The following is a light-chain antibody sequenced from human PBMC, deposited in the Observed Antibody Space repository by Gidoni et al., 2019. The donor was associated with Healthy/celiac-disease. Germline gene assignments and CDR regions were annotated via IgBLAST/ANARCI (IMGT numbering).Light chain of an antibody. CDR1: SSDVGGYNY. V-gene: IGLV2-8*01. CDR3: SSYAGSNHVV. CDR2: EVS. Sequence: QSALTQPPSASGSPGQSVTISCTGTSSDVGGYNYVSWYQQHPGKAPKLMIYEVSKRPSGVPARFSGSKSGNTASLTVSGLQAEDEADYYCSSYAGSNHVVFGGGTKLTVL. J-gene: IGLJ2*01.